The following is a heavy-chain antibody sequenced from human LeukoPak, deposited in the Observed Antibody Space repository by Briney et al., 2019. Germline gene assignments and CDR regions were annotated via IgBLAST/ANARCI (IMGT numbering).Heavy chain of an antibody. CDR1: GGSFSGYY. Sequence: SETLSLTCAVYGGSFSGYYWSWIRQPPGKGLEWIGEINHSGSTNYNPSLKSRVTISVDTSKNQFSLKLSSVTAADTAVYYCASKPAARLSWFDPWGQGTLVTVPS. D-gene: IGHD2-2*01. CDR3: ASKPAARLSWFDP. V-gene: IGHV4-34*01. CDR2: INHSGST. J-gene: IGHJ5*02.